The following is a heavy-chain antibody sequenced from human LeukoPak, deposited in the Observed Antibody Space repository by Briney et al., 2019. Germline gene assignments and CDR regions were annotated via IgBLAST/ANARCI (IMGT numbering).Heavy chain of an antibody. J-gene: IGHJ4*02. CDR1: GGSFSGYY. CDR2: INHSGST. Sequence: SETLSLTCAVYGGSFSGYYWSWIRQPPGKGLEWIGEINHSGSTNYNPSLKCRVTISVDTSKNQFSLKLSSVTAADTAVYYCARGRDYYFDYWGQGTLVTVSS. V-gene: IGHV4-34*01. CDR3: ARGRDYYFDY. D-gene: IGHD2-21*02.